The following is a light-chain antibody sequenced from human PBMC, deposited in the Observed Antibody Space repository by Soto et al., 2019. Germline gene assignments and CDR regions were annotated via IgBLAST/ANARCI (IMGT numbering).Light chain of an antibody. Sequence: EVALTQSPATLSVSPGEGATLSCRASQSINTLLAWYQQKPGQAPRLLIYRASTRATDIPARFSGSGSGTDCPLTISSLQSEDLAIYYCQQYNNWPITFGQGTRRDIK. J-gene: IGKJ5*01. CDR3: QQYNNWPIT. V-gene: IGKV3-15*01. CDR2: RAS. CDR1: QSINTL.